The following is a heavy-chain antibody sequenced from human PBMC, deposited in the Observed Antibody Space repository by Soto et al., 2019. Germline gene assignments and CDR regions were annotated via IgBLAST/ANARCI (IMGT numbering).Heavy chain of an antibody. CDR3: ARESRDYYDSSGYFDY. Sequence: PSETLSLTCAVYGGSFSGYYWSWIRQHPGKGLEWIGYIYYSGSTYYNPSLKSRVTISVDRSKNQFSLKLSSVTAADTAVYYCARESRDYYDSSGYFDYWGQGTLVTV. CDR1: GGSFSGYY. V-gene: IGHV4-34*01. CDR2: IYYSGST. J-gene: IGHJ4*02. D-gene: IGHD3-22*01.